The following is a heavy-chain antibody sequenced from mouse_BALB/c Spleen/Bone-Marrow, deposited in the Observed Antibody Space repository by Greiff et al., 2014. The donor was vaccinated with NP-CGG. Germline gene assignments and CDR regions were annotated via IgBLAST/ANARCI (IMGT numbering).Heavy chain of an antibody. J-gene: IGHJ2*01. V-gene: IGHV14-3*02. CDR3: ALHYAYQFDY. Sequence: VQLQQSGAELVKPGASVKLSCTVFGFNIKSTYIHWVKQRPEQGLEWIGWVDPANGNSKCDPRFQGKATITADSSSNTAYLHLSSLTSEDTAVYDCALHYAYQFDYWGQGTTVTVSS. CDR2: VDPANGNS. CDR1: GFNIKSTY. D-gene: IGHD1-2*01.